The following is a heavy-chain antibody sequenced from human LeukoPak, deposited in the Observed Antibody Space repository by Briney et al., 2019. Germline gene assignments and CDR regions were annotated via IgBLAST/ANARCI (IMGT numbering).Heavy chain of an antibody. CDR3: VRSRKRGLDSSSSTYYYYHYMDV. J-gene: IGHJ6*03. CDR1: GFTFSSYA. CDR2: ISSTGSII. Sequence: PGGSLRLSCAASGFTFSSYAMHWVRQAPGKGLEWISYISSTGSIIYDADSVKGRCTISRDNAKDSLYLHMNNLRAEDTAVYYCVRSRKRGLDSSSSTYYYYHYMDVWGKGTTVTVSS. D-gene: IGHD6-6*01. V-gene: IGHV3-48*01.